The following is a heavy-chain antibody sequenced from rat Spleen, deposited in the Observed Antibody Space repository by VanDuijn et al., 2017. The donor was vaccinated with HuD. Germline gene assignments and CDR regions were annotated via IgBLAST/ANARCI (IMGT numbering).Heavy chain of an antibody. CDR1: GFTLSDYY. Sequence: EVQLVESGGGLVQPGRSLKLSCAASGFTLSDYYMAWVRQAPTKGLEWVATITYDGSSTYYRDSVKGRFTISRDNAKSTLYLQMDSLRSEDTATYYCARGFTVAVFWGQGVMVTVSA. V-gene: IGHV5-7*01. J-gene: IGHJ2*01. CDR3: ARGFTVAVF. D-gene: IGHD1-2*01. CDR2: ITYDGSST.